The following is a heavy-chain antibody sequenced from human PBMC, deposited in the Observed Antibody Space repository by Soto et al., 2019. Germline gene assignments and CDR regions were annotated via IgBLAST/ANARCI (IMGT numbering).Heavy chain of an antibody. Sequence: QVQLVQSGAEVKKPGASVKVSCKASGYTFTSYGISWVRQAPGQGLEWMGWISAYNGNTNYAQKLQGRVTMTTDTXXRTAYVELRSLRADDRAVYYCARVGCSSTSCHYAYWGQGTLVTVSS. CDR3: ARVGCSSTSCHYAY. CDR2: ISAYNGNT. CDR1: GYTFTSYG. J-gene: IGHJ4*02. V-gene: IGHV1-18*01. D-gene: IGHD2-2*01.